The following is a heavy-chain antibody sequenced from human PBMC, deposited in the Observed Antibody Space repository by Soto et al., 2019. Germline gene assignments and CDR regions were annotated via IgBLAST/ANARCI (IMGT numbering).Heavy chain of an antibody. D-gene: IGHD1-26*01. CDR1: RDSVSYNSAG. CDR2: TFYRSKWYN. V-gene: IGHV6-1*01. J-gene: IGHJ6*02. CDR3: AKEGGNHYYYYAMDV. Sequence: HSHSPTRAPFRDSVSYNSAGWGRVMRFPSRGLEWLGRTFYRSKWYNDYAVSVKGRITINPDTSKNLFSLQLNSVTPEDTAVYYCAKEGGNHYYYYAMDVWGQGTTVTVSS.